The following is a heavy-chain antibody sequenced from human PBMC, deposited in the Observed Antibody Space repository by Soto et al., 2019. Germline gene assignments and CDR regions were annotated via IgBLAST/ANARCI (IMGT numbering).Heavy chain of an antibody. CDR1: GYMFTSHA. V-gene: IGHV1-3*01. D-gene: IGHD6-6*01. CDR3: ARVRIAARRIDY. CDR2: INAGNGNT. J-gene: IGHJ4*02. Sequence: ASVKVSCKASGYMFTSHAMHWVRQAPGQRLEWMGWINAGNGNTKYSQKFEGRVTITRDTSASTAYMDLSSLRAEDTAVYYCARVRIAARRIDYWGQGTLVTV.